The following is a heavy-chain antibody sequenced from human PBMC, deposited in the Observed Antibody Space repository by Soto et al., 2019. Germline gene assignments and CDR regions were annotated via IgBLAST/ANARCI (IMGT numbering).Heavy chain of an antibody. CDR3: TRRITVTPYYFDY. CDR1: GDSFTSYW. Sequence: GESQKISCQGSGDSFTSYWIGWVRQMPGKGLEWMGIIYPGDSDTRYSPSFQGQVTISADKSISTAYLQWSSLKASDTAMYYCTRRITVTPYYFDYWGQGTLVTVSS. J-gene: IGHJ4*02. D-gene: IGHD4-17*01. V-gene: IGHV5-51*01. CDR2: IYPGDSDT.